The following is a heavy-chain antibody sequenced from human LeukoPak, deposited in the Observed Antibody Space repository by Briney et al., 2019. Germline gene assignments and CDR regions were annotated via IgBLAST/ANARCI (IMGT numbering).Heavy chain of an antibody. V-gene: IGHV1-24*01. CDR1: GYTLTELS. D-gene: IGHD3-10*01. J-gene: IGHJ4*02. Sequence: ASVKVSCKVSGYTLTELSMHWVRQAPGKGLEWMGGFDPEDGETIYAQKFQGRVTMTEDTSTDTAYMELSSLRSGDMAVYYCATPLYGSGSYLDYWGQGTLVTVSS. CDR3: ATPLYGSGSYLDY. CDR2: FDPEDGET.